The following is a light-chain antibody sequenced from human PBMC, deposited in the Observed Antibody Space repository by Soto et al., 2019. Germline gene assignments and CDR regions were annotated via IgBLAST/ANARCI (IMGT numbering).Light chain of an antibody. Sequence: DIQMTQYPSSLSASVGDRVTITCRASQSISSYLNWYQQKPGKAPKLLIYAASSLQSGVPSRFSGSGSETDFTLTISSLQPEDFATYYCQQSYSTPQTFGGGTKVEIK. CDR2: AAS. CDR1: QSISSY. CDR3: QQSYSTPQT. V-gene: IGKV1-39*01. J-gene: IGKJ4*01.